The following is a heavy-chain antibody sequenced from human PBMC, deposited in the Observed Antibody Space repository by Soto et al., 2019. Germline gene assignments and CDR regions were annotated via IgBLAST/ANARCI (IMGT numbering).Heavy chain of an antibody. D-gene: IGHD2-2*01. V-gene: IGHV4-39*02. J-gene: IGHJ5*02. Sequence: SETLSLTCSVSGGSINYNSYYWGWIRQPPGKGLEWVGGIFYTGTTYYSPSLKDRVTISVDTSKNSFSLNLTSVTAADTAVYFCARLVVVAPVANAWGQGTLVTVSS. CDR2: IFYTGTT. CDR1: GGSINYNSYY. CDR3: ARLVVVAPVANA.